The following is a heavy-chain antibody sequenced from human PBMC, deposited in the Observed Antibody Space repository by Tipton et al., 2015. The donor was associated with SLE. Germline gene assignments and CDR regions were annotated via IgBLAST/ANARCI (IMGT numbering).Heavy chain of an antibody. V-gene: IGHV4-61*02. Sequence: TLSLTCTVSGGSLSGDTYYWSWIRQPAGEGLEWIGRIFTSWNTNYNPSLKSRVTISVDTSKNQFSLELSSVTAADTAVYYCARETEDTGWIHSRDYIYYYYYVDVWGQGTTVTVSS. CDR3: ARETEDTGWIHSRDYIYYYYYVDV. CDR1: GGSLSGDTYY. D-gene: IGHD6-19*01. J-gene: IGHJ6*03. CDR2: IFTSWNT.